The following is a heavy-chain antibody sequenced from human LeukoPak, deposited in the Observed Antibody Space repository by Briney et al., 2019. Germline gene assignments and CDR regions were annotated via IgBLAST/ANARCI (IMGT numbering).Heavy chain of an antibody. V-gene: IGHV1-46*03. CDR3: ARGPPWDPLRGYSYGPFDY. D-gene: IGHD5-18*01. CDR1: GYTFTSYY. Sequence: ASVKVSCKASGYTFTSYYMHWVRQAPGQGLEWMGIINPSGGSTSYAQKFQGRVTMTRDTSTSTVYMELSSLRSEDTAVYYCARGPPWDPLRGYSYGPFDYWGQGTVVTVSS. CDR2: INPSGGST. J-gene: IGHJ4*02.